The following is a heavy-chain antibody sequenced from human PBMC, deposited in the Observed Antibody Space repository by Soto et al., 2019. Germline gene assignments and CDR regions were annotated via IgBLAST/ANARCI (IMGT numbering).Heavy chain of an antibody. CDR3: VRSLEKKWELHFYSGMDV. D-gene: IGHD1-26*01. CDR1: GGSISSDY. CDR2: VYYSGST. Sequence: QVQLQESGPGLVKPSETLLLTCSVSGGSISSDYWSWVRQTPTKRLEWIGFVYYSGSTNYNPSLRSRVTISIETSKKQFSLKVSSVTAADTAVYYCVRSLEKKWELHFYSGMDVWGQGTTVTVSS. V-gene: IGHV4-59*01. J-gene: IGHJ6*02.